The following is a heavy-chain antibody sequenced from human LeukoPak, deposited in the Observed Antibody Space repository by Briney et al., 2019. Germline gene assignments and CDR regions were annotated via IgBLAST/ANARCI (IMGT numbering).Heavy chain of an antibody. D-gene: IGHD3-10*01. CDR3: ARKKNGFRFGELPNYYYGMDV. V-gene: IGHV1-69*13. CDR1: GGTFSSYA. CDR2: IIPIFGTA. J-gene: IGHJ6*04. Sequence: ASVKVSCKASGGTFSSYAISWVRQAPGQGLEWMGGIIPIFGTANYAQKFRGRVTITADESTSTAYMELSSLRSEDTAVYYCARKKNGFRFGELPNYYYGMDVWGKGTTVTVSS.